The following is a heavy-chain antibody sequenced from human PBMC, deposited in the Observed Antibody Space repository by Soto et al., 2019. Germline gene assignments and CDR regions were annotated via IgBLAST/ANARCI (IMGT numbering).Heavy chain of an antibody. V-gene: IGHV3-74*01. CDR2: INSDGSST. CDR3: ARNRPPYYGMDV. CDR1: GFTFSSYW. J-gene: IGHJ6*02. Sequence: GGSLRLSWAASGFTFSSYWMHWVRQAPGKGLVWVSRINSDGSSTSYADSVKGRFTISRDNAKNTLYLQMNSLRAEDTAVYYCARNRPPYYGMDVWGQGTTVTVSS.